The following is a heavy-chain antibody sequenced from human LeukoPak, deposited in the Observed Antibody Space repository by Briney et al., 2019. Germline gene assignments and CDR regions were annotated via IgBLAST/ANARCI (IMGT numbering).Heavy chain of an antibody. J-gene: IGHJ4*02. V-gene: IGHV3-23*01. CDR1: GFSFRTYA. CDR2: ISNDGDDT. D-gene: IGHD1-14*01. Sequence: GGSLRLSCVVSGFSFRTYAASWVRQAPGKGLEWVSAISNDGDDTYYADSVKGRSIISRDNSKNTLYLQMDSLRAEDTAVYYCADYRKPQGLDYWGQGTLVTVSS. CDR3: ADYRKPQGLDY.